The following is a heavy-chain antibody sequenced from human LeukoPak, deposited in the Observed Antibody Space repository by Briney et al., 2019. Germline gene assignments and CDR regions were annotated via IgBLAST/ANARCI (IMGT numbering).Heavy chain of an antibody. D-gene: IGHD5-18*01. V-gene: IGHV3-7*01. CDR2: IKQDGSEK. J-gene: IGHJ3*02. Sequence: GESLRLSCAASGFTFSSYWMSWVRQAPGKGLEWVANIKQDGSEKYYVDSVKGRFTISRDNAKNSLYLQMNSLRAEDTAVYYCAREPDTAMVTAFDIWGQGTMVTVSS. CDR1: GFTFSSYW. CDR3: AREPDTAMVTAFDI.